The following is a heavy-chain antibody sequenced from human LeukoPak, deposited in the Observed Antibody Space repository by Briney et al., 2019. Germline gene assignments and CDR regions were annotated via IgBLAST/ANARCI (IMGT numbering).Heavy chain of an antibody. J-gene: IGHJ5*02. Sequence: GGSLRLSCAASGFTFDDYAMHWVRQAPGKGLEWVSGISWNSGSIGYAGSVKGRFTISRDNAKNSLYLQMNSLRAEDTAVYYCARAGSYSVGVVHPWGQGTLVTVSS. V-gene: IGHV3-9*01. CDR3: ARAGSYSVGVVHP. CDR2: ISWNSGSI. CDR1: GFTFDDYA. D-gene: IGHD1-26*01.